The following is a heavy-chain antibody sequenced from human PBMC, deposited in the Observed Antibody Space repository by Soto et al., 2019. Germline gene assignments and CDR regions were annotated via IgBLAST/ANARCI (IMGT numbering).Heavy chain of an antibody. CDR2: INQDGSDK. Sequence: SGGSLRLSCVVSGLTVSSKYMSWVRQAPGKGLEWVANINQDGSDKNYLDSVKGRFTVSRDNAKNSLYLQMNGLRVEDTAVYFCARGHYGMEDWGQGTTVTVSS. CDR1: GLTVSSKY. V-gene: IGHV3-7*05. CDR3: ARGHYGMED. J-gene: IGHJ6*02.